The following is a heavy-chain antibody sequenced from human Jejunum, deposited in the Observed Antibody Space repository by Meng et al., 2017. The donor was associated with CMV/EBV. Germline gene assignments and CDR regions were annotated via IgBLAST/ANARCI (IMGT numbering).Heavy chain of an antibody. V-gene: IGHV1-18*01. J-gene: IGHJ4*02. D-gene: IGHD1-26*01. CDR2: ISAYNGNI. CDR1: GYTFTNYG. CDR3: ARVEVGITSGDY. Sequence: QVQLVQSGGEGEKPGSSLKVFCKASGYTFTNYGITWVRQAPGQGLEWMGWISAYNGNINYAQTLQGRVTMTTDTSTSTAYMELRSLRSDDTAVYYCARVEVGITSGDYWGQGTLVTVSS.